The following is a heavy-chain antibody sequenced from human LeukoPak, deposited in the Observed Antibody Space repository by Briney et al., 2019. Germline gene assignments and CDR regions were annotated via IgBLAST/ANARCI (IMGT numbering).Heavy chain of an antibody. J-gene: IGHJ4*02. D-gene: IGHD3-3*01. CDR1: GFTFSGSA. V-gene: IGHV3-73*01. CDR2: IRSKANYYAT. Sequence: GGSLGLSCAASGFTFSGSAMHWVRQASGKGLEWVGRIRSKANYYATAYAASVKGRFTVSRDNAKNSLFLQMNSLRAGDTAVYFCARTPYDFWSASFSYYFDCWGQGTLVTVSS. CDR3: ARTPYDFWSASFSYYFDC.